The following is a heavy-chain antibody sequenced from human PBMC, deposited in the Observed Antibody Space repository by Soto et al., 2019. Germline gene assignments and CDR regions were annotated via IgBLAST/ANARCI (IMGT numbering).Heavy chain of an antibody. CDR3: ASQAKGYYYDSSGYPTNYGMDV. V-gene: IGHV1-69*13. Sequence: SVKVSCKASGGTVSMYTINWVRQAPGQGLEWMGGIIPIFGTANYAQKFQGRVTITADESTSTAYMELSSLRSEDTAVYYCASQAKGYYYDSSGYPTNYGMDVWGQGTTVTVSS. CDR1: GGTVSMYT. J-gene: IGHJ6*02. CDR2: IIPIFGTA. D-gene: IGHD3-22*01.